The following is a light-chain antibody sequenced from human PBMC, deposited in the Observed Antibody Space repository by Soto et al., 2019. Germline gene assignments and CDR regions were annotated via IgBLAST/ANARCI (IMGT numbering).Light chain of an antibody. Sequence: EIVMTQSPATLSESPGERATLSCRASQSVRSNLAWYQQKPGQAPRLLIYGAFTGATGVPARFSGSGSGTEFTLTISSLQSEDFAVYYCQQYNFWPPAFGGGTKVEIK. CDR2: GAF. J-gene: IGKJ4*01. V-gene: IGKV3-15*01. CDR1: QSVRSN. CDR3: QQYNFWPPA.